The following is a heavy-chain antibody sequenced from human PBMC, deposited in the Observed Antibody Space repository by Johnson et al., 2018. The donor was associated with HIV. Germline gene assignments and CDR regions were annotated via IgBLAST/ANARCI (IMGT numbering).Heavy chain of an antibody. D-gene: IGHD3-10*01. CDR1: GFTFSSYG. V-gene: IGHV3-20*04. CDR2: INWNGGST. J-gene: IGHJ3*02. CDR3: ARVNYYGSGSYGAFDI. Sequence: VQLVESGGGVVQPGGSLRLSCAASGFTFSSYGMSWVRQAPGKGLEWVSGINWNGGSTGYADSVKGRFTISRDNAKNSLYLQMNSLRAEDTALYYCARVNYYGSGSYGAFDIWGQGTMVTVSS.